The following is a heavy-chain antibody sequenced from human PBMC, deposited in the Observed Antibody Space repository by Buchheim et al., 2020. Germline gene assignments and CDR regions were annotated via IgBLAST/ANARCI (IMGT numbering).Heavy chain of an antibody. CDR2: SRHKARSYTT. CDR1: GFTFSDHY. J-gene: IGHJ6*02. CDR3: SRWTLQRDGLDV. Sequence: VQLVESGGGLVQPGGSLRLSCAGSGFTFSDHYIDWVRQAPGKGLEWIGRSRHKARSYTTEYAASVKGRFTISRDDSLNSVYMEMHSLETADTAVYYCSRWTLQRDGLDVWGQGTT. D-gene: IGHD3/OR15-3a*01. V-gene: IGHV3-72*01.